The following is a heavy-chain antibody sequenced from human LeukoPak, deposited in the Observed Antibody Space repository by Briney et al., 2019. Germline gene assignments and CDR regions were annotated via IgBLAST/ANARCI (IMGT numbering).Heavy chain of an antibody. Sequence: PGGSLRLSCAASGFTFSSYAMHWVRQAPGKGLEWVAVISYDGSNKYYAESVKGRFTISRDNSKNTLDLQMNSLRAEDTALYYCARPYSSSWENFHYWGQGTLVTVSS. CDR2: ISYDGSNK. CDR3: ARPYSSSWENFHY. J-gene: IGHJ4*02. D-gene: IGHD6-13*01. V-gene: IGHV3-30-3*01. CDR1: GFTFSSYA.